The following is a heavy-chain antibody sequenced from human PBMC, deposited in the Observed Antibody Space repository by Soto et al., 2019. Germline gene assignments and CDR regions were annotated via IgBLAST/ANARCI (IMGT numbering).Heavy chain of an antibody. CDR1: GFTFSSYA. J-gene: IGHJ5*02. Sequence: PGGSLRLSCSASGFTFSSYAMHWVRQAPGKGLEYVSAISSNGGSTYYADSVKGRFTISRDNSKNTLYLQMSSLRAEDTAVYYCVKDRAYDFWSVPSGWFDPWGQGTLVTVSS. D-gene: IGHD3-3*01. CDR2: ISSNGGST. V-gene: IGHV3-64D*06. CDR3: VKDRAYDFWSVPSGWFDP.